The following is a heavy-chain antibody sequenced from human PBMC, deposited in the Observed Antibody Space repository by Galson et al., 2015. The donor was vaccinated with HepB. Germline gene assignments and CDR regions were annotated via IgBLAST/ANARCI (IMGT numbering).Heavy chain of an antibody. J-gene: IGHJ4*02. CDR1: GFTFSSYS. D-gene: IGHD1-1*01. CDR3: ARDAEKFAGTRGAHPNY. Sequence: SLRLSCAGSGFTFSSYSMYWVRQAPGKGLEWVANILYDGSSKYYADSVKGRFIISRDSSTLYLQMNGLRTEDTAVYYCARDAEKFAGTRGAHPNYWGQGTLVTVSS. V-gene: IGHV3-30*04. CDR2: ILYDGSSK.